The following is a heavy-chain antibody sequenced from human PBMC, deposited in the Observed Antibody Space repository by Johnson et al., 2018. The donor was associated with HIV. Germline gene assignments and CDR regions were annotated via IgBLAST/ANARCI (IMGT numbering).Heavy chain of an antibody. Sequence: QVQLVESGGGVVQSGGSLRLSCTASGFTFSNYGIHWVRQTPGKGLEWVAFIRSDESNKYYADSVKGRFTISRDNSKNTLCLQMNSLRVEDTPVSSCASGGPLSGSDECCFDVWGQGTMVTVSS. D-gene: IGHD1-26*01. J-gene: IGHJ3*01. CDR1: GFTFSNYG. V-gene: IGHV3-30*02. CDR2: IRSDESNK. CDR3: ASGGPLSGSDECCFDV.